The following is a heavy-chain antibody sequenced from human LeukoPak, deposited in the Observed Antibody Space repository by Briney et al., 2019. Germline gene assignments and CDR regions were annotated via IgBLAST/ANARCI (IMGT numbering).Heavy chain of an antibody. CDR2: VSNDGGDK. CDR3: AKAHLLDWLLPFDY. D-gene: IGHD3/OR15-3a*01. CDR1: EFTFSSYA. J-gene: IGHJ4*02. V-gene: IGHV3-30*18. Sequence: GRSLRLSCAASEFTFSSYAMHWVRQAPSKVLEWVALVSNDGGDKYYADSVKGRFTISRDNSKNTLYLQMNSLRGEDTGVYYCAKAHLLDWLLPFDYWGQGTLVTVSS.